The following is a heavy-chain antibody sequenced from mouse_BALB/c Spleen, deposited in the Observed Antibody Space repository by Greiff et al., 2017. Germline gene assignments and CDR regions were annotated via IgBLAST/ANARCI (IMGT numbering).Heavy chain of an antibody. V-gene: IGHV2-9*02. Sequence: VQLVESGPGLVAPSQSLSITCTVSGFSLTSYGVHWVRQPPGKGLEWLGVIWAGGSTNYNSALMSRLSISKDNSKSQVFLKMNSLQTDDTAMYYCATHYYGSSYWYFDVWGAGTTVTVSS. D-gene: IGHD1-1*01. CDR1: GFSLTSYG. J-gene: IGHJ1*01. CDR2: IWAGGST. CDR3: ATHYYGSSYWYFDV.